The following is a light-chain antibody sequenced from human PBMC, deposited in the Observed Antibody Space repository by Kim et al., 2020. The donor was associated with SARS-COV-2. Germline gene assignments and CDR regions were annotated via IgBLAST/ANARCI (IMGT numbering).Light chain of an antibody. CDR3: QQTYSASRT. Sequence: DIQMTQSPSSLSASVGDRVTITCRASQDISRYLNWYQQKPGKAPKLLIYTASSLQSGVPSRFTGSGSETDFTLTISSLQPEDFATYLCQQTYSASRTFGQGTKVDIK. CDR2: TAS. J-gene: IGKJ1*01. CDR1: QDISRY. V-gene: IGKV1-39*01.